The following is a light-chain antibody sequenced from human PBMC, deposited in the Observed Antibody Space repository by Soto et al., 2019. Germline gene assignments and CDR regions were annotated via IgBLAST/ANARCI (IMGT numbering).Light chain of an antibody. CDR1: QSISSS. V-gene: IGKV1-39*01. J-gene: IGKJ1*01. CDR2: AAS. Sequence: DIQMTQSPSSLSASVGDGVTITCRASQSISSSLNWYQQKPEKAPKLLIYAASSLQSGVPSRFSGSGSGTDFTLTISSLQPEDFATYYCQQSYSTPWTFGQGTKVEIK. CDR3: QQSYSTPWT.